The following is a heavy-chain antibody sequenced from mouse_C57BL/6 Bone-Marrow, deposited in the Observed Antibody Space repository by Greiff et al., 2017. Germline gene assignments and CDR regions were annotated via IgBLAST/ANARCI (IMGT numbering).Heavy chain of an antibody. CDR2: INPYNGGT. J-gene: IGHJ2*01. D-gene: IGHD1-1*01. CDR3: ATDYYGSSPYFDY. CDR1: GYTFTDYY. Sequence: EVMLVESGPVLVKPGASVKMSCKASGYTFTDYYMNWVKQSHGKSLEWIGVINPYNGGTSYNQKFKGKATLTVDKSSSTAYMELNSLTSEDSAVYYCATDYYGSSPYFDYWGQGTTLTVSS. V-gene: IGHV1-19*01.